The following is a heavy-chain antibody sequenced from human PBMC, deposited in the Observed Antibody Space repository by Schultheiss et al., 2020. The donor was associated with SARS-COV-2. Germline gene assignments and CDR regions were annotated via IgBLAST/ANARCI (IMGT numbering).Heavy chain of an antibody. CDR1: GFTFSNAW. CDR3: ARDPYQLPPRYYYGMDV. Sequence: GGSLRLSCAASGFTFSNAWMSWVRQAPGKGLEWVAVISYDGSNKYYADSVKGRFTISRDNSKNTLYLQMNSLRAEDTAVYYCARDPYQLPPRYYYGMDVWGQGTTVTVSS. J-gene: IGHJ6*02. D-gene: IGHD2-2*01. V-gene: IGHV3-30*03. CDR2: ISYDGSNK.